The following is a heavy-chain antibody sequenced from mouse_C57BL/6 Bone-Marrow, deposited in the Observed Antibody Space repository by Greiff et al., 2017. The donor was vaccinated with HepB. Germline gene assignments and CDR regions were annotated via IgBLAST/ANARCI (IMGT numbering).Heavy chain of an antibody. J-gene: IGHJ3*01. D-gene: IGHD1-1*01. Sequence: QVQLQQPGAELVKPGASVKMSCKASGYTFTSYWITWVKQRPGQGLEWIGDIYPGSGSTNYNEKFKSKATLTVDTSSSTAYMQLSSLTSEDSAVYYCARRTTVVAREFAYWGQGTLVTVSA. CDR2: IYPGSGST. CDR3: ARRTTVVAREFAY. CDR1: GYTFTSYW. V-gene: IGHV1-55*01.